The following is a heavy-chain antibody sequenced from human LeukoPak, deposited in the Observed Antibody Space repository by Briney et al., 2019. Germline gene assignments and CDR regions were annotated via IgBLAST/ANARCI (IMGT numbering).Heavy chain of an antibody. CDR2: IYTSGST. D-gene: IGHD6-19*01. Sequence: SETLSLTCTVSGGSISTYYWSWIRQPAGKGLEWLGRIYTSGSTNYNPSLKSRVTMSVDTSKNQFSLKLTSVTAADTAVYYCAREGGSGWGGSDYWGQGTLVTVSS. CDR1: GGSISTYY. J-gene: IGHJ4*02. V-gene: IGHV4-4*07. CDR3: AREGGSGWGGSDY.